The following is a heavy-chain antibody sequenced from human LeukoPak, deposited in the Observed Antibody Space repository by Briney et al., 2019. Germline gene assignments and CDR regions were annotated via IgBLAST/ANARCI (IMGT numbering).Heavy chain of an antibody. J-gene: IGHJ6*03. CDR3: ARLFLLYYMDV. CDR2: IYYNGST. Sequence: SETLSLTCTVSGVSISGSSYHWGWIRQPPGKGLEWIGSIYYNGSTYYNPSLKSRATISVDTSKNQFSLKLTSVTAADTAVYYCARLFLLYYMDVWGKGTTVTVSS. D-gene: IGHD2-21*01. V-gene: IGHV4-39*01. CDR1: GVSISGSSYH.